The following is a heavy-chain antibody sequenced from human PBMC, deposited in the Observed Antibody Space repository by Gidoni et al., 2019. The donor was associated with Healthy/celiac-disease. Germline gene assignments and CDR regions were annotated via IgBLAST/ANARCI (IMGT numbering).Heavy chain of an antibody. CDR1: GFTFSSYE. J-gene: IGHJ6*02. CDR3: ASLIAAAGPLGGMDV. D-gene: IGHD6-13*01. CDR2: ISSSGSTI. V-gene: IGHV3-48*03. Sequence: EVQLVESGGGLVQPGGSLRLSCAASGFTFSSYEMNWVRQAPGKGLEWVSYISSSGSTIYYADSVKGRFTISRDNAKNSLYLQMNSLRAEDTAVYYCASLIAAAGPLGGMDVWGQGTTVTVSS.